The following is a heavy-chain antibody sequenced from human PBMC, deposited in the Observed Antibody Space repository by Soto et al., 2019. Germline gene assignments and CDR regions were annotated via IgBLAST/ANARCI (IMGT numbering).Heavy chain of an antibody. CDR1: GFTFSNAW. V-gene: IGHV3-15*01. CDR2: IKSKTDGGTT. Sequence: EVQLVESGGGLVKPGGSLRLSCAASGFTFSNAWMSWVRQAPGKGLEWVGRIKSKTDGGTTDYAAPVKGRFTISRDDSKNTLYLQINSLKTEDTAVYYCTTDQQQLVNNYYYYYGMDVWGQGTTVTVSS. CDR3: TTDQQQLVNNYYYYYGMDV. D-gene: IGHD6-13*01. J-gene: IGHJ6*02.